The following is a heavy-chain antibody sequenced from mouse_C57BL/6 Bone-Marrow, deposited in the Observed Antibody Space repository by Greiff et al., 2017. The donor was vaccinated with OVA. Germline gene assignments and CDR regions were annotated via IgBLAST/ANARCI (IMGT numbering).Heavy chain of an antibody. V-gene: IGHV6-3*01. CDR2: IRLKSDNYAT. CDR1: GFTFSNYW. D-gene: IGHD1-1*01. Sequence: EVKVEESGGGLVQPGGSMKLSCVASGFTFSNYWMNWVRQSPEKGLEWVAQIRLKSDNYATHYAESVKGRFTISRDDSKSSVYLQMNNLRAEDTGIYYCTVLTTVVATRYFDVWGTGTTVTVSS. J-gene: IGHJ1*03. CDR3: TVLTTVVATRYFDV.